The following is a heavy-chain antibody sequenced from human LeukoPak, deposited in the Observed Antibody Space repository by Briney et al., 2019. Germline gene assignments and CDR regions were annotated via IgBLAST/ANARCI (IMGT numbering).Heavy chain of an antibody. CDR3: ATDKYSSNSDY. Sequence: GGSLRLSCAASGFTFSSSSMNWVRQAPGKGLEWVSYISSSSSTIYYADSVKGRFTISRDNAKNSLYLQMNSLRAEDTAVYYCATDKYSSNSDYWGQGTLVTVSS. CDR2: ISSSSSTI. J-gene: IGHJ4*02. D-gene: IGHD6-13*01. V-gene: IGHV3-48*01. CDR1: GFTFSSSS.